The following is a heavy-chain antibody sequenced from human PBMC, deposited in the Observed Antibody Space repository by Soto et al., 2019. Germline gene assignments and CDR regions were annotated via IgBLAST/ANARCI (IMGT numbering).Heavy chain of an antibody. J-gene: IGHJ5*02. CDR1: GFTFSSYA. CDR2: ISGSGGST. V-gene: IGHV3-23*01. CDR3: AKGSGTHAGVVTANIAPFDP. D-gene: IGHD2-21*02. Sequence: GGSLRLSGAASGFTFSSYAMSWVRQAAGKGLEWVSAISGSGGSTYYADSVKGRFTISRDNSKNTLYLQINSLRAEDTAVYYCAKGSGTHAGVVTANIAPFDPWGQGTLVTVSS.